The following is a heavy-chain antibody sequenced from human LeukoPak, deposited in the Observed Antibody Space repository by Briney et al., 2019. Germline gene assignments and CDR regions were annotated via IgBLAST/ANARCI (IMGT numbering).Heavy chain of an antibody. J-gene: IGHJ4*02. Sequence: GGSLRLSCAVSGFTFSSYWMSWVRQAPWKGLEWVANMKPDGSEKYYVDSVKGRFTISRDSSKNSLYLQVNSLRAEDTAVYYCARDPLQSHQVYTTGDYWGQGTLVTVSS. D-gene: IGHD1-14*01. CDR3: ARDPLQSHQVYTTGDY. V-gene: IGHV3-7*01. CDR1: GFTFSSYW. CDR2: MKPDGSEK.